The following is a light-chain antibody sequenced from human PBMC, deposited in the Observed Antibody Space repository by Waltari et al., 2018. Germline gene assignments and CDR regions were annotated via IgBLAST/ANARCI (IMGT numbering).Light chain of an antibody. CDR1: RSNIGSNY. Sequence: QSVLTQPPSASGTPGQRVTISCSGSRSNIGSNYIFWYQQLPGTAPKLLIYRSEHRPSWFPDRFSGSKSGTSASLAISGLRSEDEADYYCAAWDDRLRGRVFGGGTKLTVL. CDR2: RSE. V-gene: IGLV1-47*01. CDR3: AAWDDRLRGRV. J-gene: IGLJ3*02.